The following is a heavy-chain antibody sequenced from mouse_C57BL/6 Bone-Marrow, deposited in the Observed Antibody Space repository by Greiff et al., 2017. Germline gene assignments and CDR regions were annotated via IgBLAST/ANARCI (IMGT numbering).Heavy chain of an antibody. J-gene: IGHJ1*03. V-gene: IGHV1-75*01. D-gene: IGHD1-1*01. CDR3: ASYYYASYFDV. CDR1: GYTFTDYY. Sequence: VKLVESGPELVKPGASVKISCKASGYTFTDYYINWVKQRPGQGLEWIGWIFPGSGSTYYNEKFKGKATLTVDKSSSTAYMLLSSLTSEDSAVYFCASYYYASYFDVWGTGTTVTVSS. CDR2: IFPGSGST.